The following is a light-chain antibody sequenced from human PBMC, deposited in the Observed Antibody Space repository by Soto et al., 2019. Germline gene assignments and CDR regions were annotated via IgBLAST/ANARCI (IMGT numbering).Light chain of an antibody. CDR3: CSYMRNSLYV. V-gene: IGLV2-14*01. J-gene: IGLJ1*01. CDR2: AVS. CDR1: GSDVGDYNY. Sequence: QSALTQPASVSGSPGQSITISCTGTGSDVGDYNYVSWYQQHPGKAPKLMISAVSNRPSGVSDRFSGSKSGNTASLTISGLQAEDEADYYCSYMRNSLYVFGTGTKLTVL.